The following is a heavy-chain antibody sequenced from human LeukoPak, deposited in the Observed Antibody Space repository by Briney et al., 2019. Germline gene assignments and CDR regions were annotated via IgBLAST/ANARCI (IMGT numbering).Heavy chain of an antibody. CDR2: VYYSGST. Sequence: PSETLSLTCTVSGGSISSYYWNWIRQPPGKGLEWIGYVYYSGSTNYNPSLKGRVTISVDTSKNQFSLKLSSVTAADTAVYFCARRKAVRPRDYYFDYWGQGTLVTVSS. D-gene: IGHD6-6*01. V-gene: IGHV4-59*01. CDR1: GGSISSYY. J-gene: IGHJ4*02. CDR3: ARRKAVRPRDYYFDY.